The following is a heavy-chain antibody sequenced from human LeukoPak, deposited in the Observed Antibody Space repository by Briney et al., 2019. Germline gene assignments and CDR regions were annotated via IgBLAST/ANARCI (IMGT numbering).Heavy chain of an antibody. J-gene: IGHJ4*02. CDR2: MSSSGSTI. CDR1: GFTFNDYY. CDR3: ARESRQWLVLGGVDY. D-gene: IGHD6-19*01. V-gene: IGHV3-11*04. Sequence: GESLRLSCAASGFTFNDYYMSWIRQAPGKGLEWVSYMSSSGSTIYYADSVKGRFTISRDNAKNSLYLQMNSLRAEDTAVYYCARESRQWLVLGGVDYWGQGTLVTVSS.